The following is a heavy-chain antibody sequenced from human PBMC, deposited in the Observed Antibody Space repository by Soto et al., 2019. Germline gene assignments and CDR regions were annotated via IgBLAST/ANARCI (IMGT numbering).Heavy chain of an antibody. V-gene: IGHV3-74*01. CDR3: ARGLKNYYGVDV. CDR1: GFTFSTYW. J-gene: IGHJ6*02. Sequence: EVQVVESGGGLVQPGGSLRLSCAASGFTFSTYWMHWVRQVPGKGLVWVSRIKGDGSSISYADSVKGRFTISRDNAENTLYPQMGSLIADDTAVYYCARGLKNYYGVDVWGQGTTVTVSS. CDR2: IKGDGSSI.